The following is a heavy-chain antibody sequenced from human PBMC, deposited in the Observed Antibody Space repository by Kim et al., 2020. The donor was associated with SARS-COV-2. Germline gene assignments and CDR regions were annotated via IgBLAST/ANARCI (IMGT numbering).Heavy chain of an antibody. CDR3: AKDRSITIFGVVKPFDY. J-gene: IGHJ4*02. CDR2: ISGSGGST. CDR1: GFTFSSYA. Sequence: GGSLRLFCAASGFTFSSYAMSWVRQAPGKGLEWVSAISGSGGSTYYADSVNGRFTISRDNSKNTLYLQMNSLRAEDTAVYYCAKDRSITIFGVVKPFDYWGQGTLGTVSS. V-gene: IGHV3-23*01. D-gene: IGHD3-3*01.